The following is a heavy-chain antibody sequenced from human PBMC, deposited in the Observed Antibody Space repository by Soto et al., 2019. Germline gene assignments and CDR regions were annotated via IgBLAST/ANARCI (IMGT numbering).Heavy chain of an antibody. D-gene: IGHD5-12*01. CDR3: TKDRATHRNY. Sequence: QVQLVESGGGVVQPGRSLSLSCAASGFTFRNYVMHWVRQAPGKGREWVAVISSDGSNKYYADSVKGRFTISRDNSKNTLYLQMNSLRIEDTAVYYCTKDRATHRNYWGQGTLVTVSS. V-gene: IGHV3-30*18. CDR2: ISSDGSNK. CDR1: GFTFRNYV. J-gene: IGHJ4*02.